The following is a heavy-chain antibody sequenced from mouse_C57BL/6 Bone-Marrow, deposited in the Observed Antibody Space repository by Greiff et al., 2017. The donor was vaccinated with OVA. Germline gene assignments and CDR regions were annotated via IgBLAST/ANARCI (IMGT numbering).Heavy chain of an antibody. Sequence: VQLQQPGAELVKPGASVKLSCKASGYTFTSYWMQWVKQRPGQGLEWIGEIDPSDSYTNYNQKFKGKATLTVDTSSSTAYMQLSSLTSEDAAVYYCARTGSRYVGLDYWGQGTTLTVAS. CDR1: GYTFTSYW. CDR3: ARTGSRYVGLDY. D-gene: IGHD1-1*01. V-gene: IGHV1-50*01. J-gene: IGHJ2*01. CDR2: IDPSDSYT.